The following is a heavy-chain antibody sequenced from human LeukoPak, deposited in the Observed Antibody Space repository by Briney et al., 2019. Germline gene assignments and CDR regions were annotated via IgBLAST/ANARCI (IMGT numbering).Heavy chain of an antibody. V-gene: IGHV3-15*01. Sequence: GGSLRLSCAASGFTFSNAWMSWVRQAPGKGLEWVGRIKSKTDSGTTDYAAPVKGRFTISRDDSKNTLYLQMNSLKTEDTAVYYCTKNYGYYYYMDVWGKGTTVTVSS. CDR1: GFTFSNAW. CDR3: TKNYGYYYYMDV. CDR2: IKSKTDSGTT. J-gene: IGHJ6*03.